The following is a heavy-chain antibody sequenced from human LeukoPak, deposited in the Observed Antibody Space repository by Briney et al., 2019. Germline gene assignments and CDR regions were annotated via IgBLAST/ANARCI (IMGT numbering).Heavy chain of an antibody. CDR2: INPNSGGT. CDR1: GYTFTDYY. CDR3: ARDRLQRKFRYYAMDV. D-gene: IGHD4-4*01. Sequence: GASVKVSCKASGYTFTDYYIHWVRQAPGQGLEWMGWINPNSGGTNYAQKFQGRVTMTRDTSISTAYMELGRLRSDDTAVYYCARDRLQRKFRYYAMDVWGQGTTVTVSS. V-gene: IGHV1-2*02. J-gene: IGHJ6*02.